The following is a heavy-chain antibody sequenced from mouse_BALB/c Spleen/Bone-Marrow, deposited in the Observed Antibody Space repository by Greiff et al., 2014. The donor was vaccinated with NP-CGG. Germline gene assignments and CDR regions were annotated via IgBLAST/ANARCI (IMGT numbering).Heavy chain of an antibody. J-gene: IGHJ1*01. CDR1: GYTFTSYV. CDR2: INPYNDDT. CDR3: ARSLYGYDWYFDV. D-gene: IGHD2-2*01. V-gene: IGHV1-14*01. Sequence: ESGPELVKPGASVKMSCKASGYTFTSYVMHWVKQKPGLGLEWIGYINPYNDDTEYNEKFKGKATLTSDKSSSTAYMELSSLTSEDSAVFYCARSLYGYDWYFDVWGAGTTVTVSS.